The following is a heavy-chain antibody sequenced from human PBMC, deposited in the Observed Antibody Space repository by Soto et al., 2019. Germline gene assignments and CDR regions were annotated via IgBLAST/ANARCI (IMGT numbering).Heavy chain of an antibody. CDR3: AKMGVRGPLVGGMDV. J-gene: IGHJ6*02. CDR2: ISYDGSNK. CDR1: GFTFSSYG. D-gene: IGHD3-10*01. V-gene: IGHV3-30*18. Sequence: QVQLVESGGGVVQPGRSLRLSCAASGFTFSSYGMHWVRQAPGKGLEWVAVISYDGSNKYYADSVKGRFTISRDNSKNTLYLHMKSLRAEDTAVYYCAKMGVRGPLVGGMDVWGQGTTVTVSS.